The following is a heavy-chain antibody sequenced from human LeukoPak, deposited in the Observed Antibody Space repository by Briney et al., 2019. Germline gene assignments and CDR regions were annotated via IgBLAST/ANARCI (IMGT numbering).Heavy chain of an antibody. J-gene: IGHJ6*03. CDR2: IYYSGST. CDR3: AREIPNYYYMDV. Sequence: SETLSLTCTVSGGSISSSSYYWGWIRQPPGKGLEWIGSIYYSGSTYYNPSLKSRVTISVDTSKNQFSLKLSSVTAADTAVYYCAREIPNYYYMDVWGKGTTVTVSS. V-gene: IGHV4-39*07. CDR1: GGSISSSSYY.